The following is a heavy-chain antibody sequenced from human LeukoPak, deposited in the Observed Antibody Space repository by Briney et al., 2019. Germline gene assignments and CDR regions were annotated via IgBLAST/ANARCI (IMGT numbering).Heavy chain of an antibody. CDR3: AKEEWLRQFDY. V-gene: IGHV3-53*01. CDR1: GLTVSSHY. Sequence: PGGSLRLSCEVSGLTVSSHYMGWVRQAPGKGLEWVSIIYTAGTTNYADSVKGRFTISRDNSKNTLYLQMNSLRAEDTAVYYCAKEEWLRQFDYWGQGTLVTVSS. CDR2: IYTAGTT. J-gene: IGHJ4*02. D-gene: IGHD5-12*01.